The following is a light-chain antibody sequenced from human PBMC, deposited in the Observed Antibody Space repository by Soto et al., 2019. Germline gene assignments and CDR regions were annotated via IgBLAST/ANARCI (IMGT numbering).Light chain of an antibody. CDR2: EVT. J-gene: IGLJ1*01. Sequence: QSVLAQPASVSGSPGQSITVTCTGTSSDVGGHNYVSWVQQRPGQAPKRLIYEVTTRPSGVSTRFSGSKSGNTASLTISGLQAEDEADYHCSSYSSSGTLFVFGIWTKVTLL. V-gene: IGLV2-14*01. CDR1: SSDVGGHNY. CDR3: SSYSSSGTLFV.